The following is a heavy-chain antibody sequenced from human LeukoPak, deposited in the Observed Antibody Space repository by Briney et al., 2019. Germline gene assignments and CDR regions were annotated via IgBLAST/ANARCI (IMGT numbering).Heavy chain of an antibody. CDR2: IYSTGST. V-gene: IGHV4-4*07. Sequence: PSETLSLTCAVSGGSISGYYWGWIRQPAGKRLEWIGRIYSTGSTNYNPSLESRVTTSVDASKKQFSLKLSSVTAADTAVYYCARAVYNSGWYRVDYWGQGTLVTVSS. J-gene: IGHJ4*02. CDR1: GGSISGYY. D-gene: IGHD6-19*01. CDR3: ARAVYNSGWYRVDY.